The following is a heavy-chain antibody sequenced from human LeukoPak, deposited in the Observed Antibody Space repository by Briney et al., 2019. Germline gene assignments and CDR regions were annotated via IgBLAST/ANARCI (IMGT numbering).Heavy chain of an antibody. V-gene: IGHV4-30-4*01. CDR3: ARGQRIGYSSGPGADY. D-gene: IGHD6-19*01. CDR1: GGSISSGDYY. J-gene: IGHJ4*02. CDR2: IYYSGST. Sequence: PSETLSLTCTVSGGSISSGDYYWSWIRQPPGKGLEWIGYIYYSGSTYYNPSLKSRVTISVDTSKNQFSLKLSSVTAADTAVYYCARGQRIGYSSGPGADYWGQGTLVTVSS.